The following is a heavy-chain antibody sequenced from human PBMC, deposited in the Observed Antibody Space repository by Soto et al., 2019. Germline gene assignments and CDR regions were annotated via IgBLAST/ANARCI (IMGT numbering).Heavy chain of an antibody. Sequence: ASVKVSCKAPGDTFTSYYMHWVRQAPGHGLEWMGVINPNGGSTRFAQKFQGRVTMTRDTSTSTVYMELRGLTSEDTAVYYCARGKGMEENYYYHGMDVWGPGTTVTVSS. CDR3: ARGKGMEENYYYHGMDV. D-gene: IGHD1-1*01. J-gene: IGHJ6*02. CDR1: GDTFTSYY. CDR2: INPNGGST. V-gene: IGHV1-46*01.